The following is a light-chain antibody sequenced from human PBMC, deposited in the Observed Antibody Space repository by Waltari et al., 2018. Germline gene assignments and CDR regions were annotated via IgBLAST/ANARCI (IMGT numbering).Light chain of an antibody. V-gene: IGLV2-23*02. CDR2: DVD. J-gene: IGLJ1*01. CDR3: CSYAGRGTFV. CDR1: SSVVGDYNF. Sequence: QSALSQPAPVSGSPGQPVTVSCTGSSSVVGDYNFVSWYRQHPGKAPELMIHDVDKRPSGVSNRFSGSKSGNTASLTISGLQAEDQADYYCCSYAGRGTFVFGTGTQVTVL.